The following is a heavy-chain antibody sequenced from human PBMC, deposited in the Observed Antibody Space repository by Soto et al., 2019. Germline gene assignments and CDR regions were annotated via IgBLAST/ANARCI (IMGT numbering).Heavy chain of an antibody. CDR2: MYNTGST. CDR1: AGSSRRCY. D-gene: IGHD2-21*02. V-gene: IGHV4-59*01. J-gene: IGHJ6*02. Sequence: ERLRRTDTVAAGSSRRCYGSWRRQPPGKGLEWIGYMYNTGSTVYNPSFKSRVTISVDTSKNQFSLKLNSVTAADTAVYYCARDLWGYCGTDCYPLDVWGQGTTVT. CDR3: ARDLWGYCGTDCYPLDV.